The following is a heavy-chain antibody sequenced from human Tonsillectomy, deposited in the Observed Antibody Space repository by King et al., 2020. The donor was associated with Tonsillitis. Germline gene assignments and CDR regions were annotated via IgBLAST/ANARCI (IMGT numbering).Heavy chain of an antibody. Sequence: VQLVESGGGVVQPGRSLRLSCAASGFTFSSYDMYWVRQAPGKGLEWVAVISFDGSYKYYADSVTGRFTISRDNSKNTLYLQMNSLRAEDTAVYYCARVRDGYIFDYWGQGTLVTVSS. CDR1: GFTFSSYD. CDR2: ISFDGSYK. D-gene: IGHD2-21*01. CDR3: ARVRDGYIFDY. V-gene: IGHV3-33*05. J-gene: IGHJ4*02.